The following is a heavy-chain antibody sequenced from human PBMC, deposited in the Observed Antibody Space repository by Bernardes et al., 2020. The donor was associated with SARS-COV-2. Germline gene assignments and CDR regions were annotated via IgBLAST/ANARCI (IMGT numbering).Heavy chain of an antibody. CDR2: SNHSGNT. CDR3: ARGPLVVVVAATPDYYYYGMNV. Sequence: SQTLSPTCAVYVGSFCGYYCSWIRQPPGKGLEWIGESNHSGNTNYNPSLKSRVTISVDTSKNQFSLTLSSVTAADTAVYYCARGPLVVVVAATPDYYYYGMNVWGQGTTVTVSS. V-gene: IGHV4-34*01. D-gene: IGHD2-15*01. CDR1: VGSFCGYY. J-gene: IGHJ6*02.